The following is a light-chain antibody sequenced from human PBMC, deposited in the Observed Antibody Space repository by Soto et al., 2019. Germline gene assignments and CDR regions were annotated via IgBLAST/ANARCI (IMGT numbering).Light chain of an antibody. CDR2: GAS. J-gene: IGKJ2*01. Sequence: EIVMTQSPATLSVSPGKRATLSCRASQSDNNNLAWYQQKPGQAPSLLIYGASTRATGIPARFSGSGSGTEFTLTISSLQSEDFAVYYCQQYSNWPYTFGQGTKLEIK. V-gene: IGKV3-15*01. CDR3: QQYSNWPYT. CDR1: QSDNNN.